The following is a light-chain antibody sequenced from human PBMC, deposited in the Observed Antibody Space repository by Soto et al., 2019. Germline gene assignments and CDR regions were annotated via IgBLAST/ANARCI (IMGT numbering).Light chain of an antibody. CDR1: QSINSE. CDR3: QQGHNWPIT. J-gene: IGKJ2*01. Sequence: EIVMTQSPATLSLSPGERAALSCRASQSINSELAWYQQKPGQPPRLLIYGASTRATGVPARFTGSESGSEFTLTISGLQSEDFAVYYCQQGHNWPITFGQGTRLEI. CDR2: GAS. V-gene: IGKV3-15*01.